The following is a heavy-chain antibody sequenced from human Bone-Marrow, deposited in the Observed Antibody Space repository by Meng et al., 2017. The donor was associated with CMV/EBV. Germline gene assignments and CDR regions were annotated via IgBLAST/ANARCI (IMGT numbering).Heavy chain of an antibody. Sequence: GGSLRLSCAASGFTFSSYEMNWVRQAPGKGLEWVSYISSSGSTIYYADSVKGRFTISRDNAKNSLYLQMNSLRAEDTAVYYCARDGGITGTTDYYYGMDVWGPGNTVNVSS. J-gene: IGHJ6*02. CDR3: ARDGGITGTTDYYYGMDV. CDR2: ISSSGSTI. CDR1: GFTFSSYE. V-gene: IGHV3-48*03. D-gene: IGHD1-7*01.